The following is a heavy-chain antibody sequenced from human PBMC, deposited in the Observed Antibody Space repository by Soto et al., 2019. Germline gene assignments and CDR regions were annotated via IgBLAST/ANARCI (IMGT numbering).Heavy chain of an antibody. CDR2: IIPIFGTA. CDR3: ARDREQLWLLGY. D-gene: IGHD5-18*01. Sequence: GPPVKVSCKASGGTFSSYAISWVRQAPGQGLDWMGGIIPIFGTANYAQKFQGRVTITADESTSTAYMELSSLRSEDTAVYYCARDREQLWLLGYWGQGTLVTVSS. J-gene: IGHJ4*02. V-gene: IGHV1-69*13. CDR1: GGTFSSYA.